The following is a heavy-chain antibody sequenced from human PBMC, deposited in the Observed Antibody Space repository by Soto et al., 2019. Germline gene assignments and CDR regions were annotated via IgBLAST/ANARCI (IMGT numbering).Heavy chain of an antibody. J-gene: IGHJ5*02. CDR1: GGSINYQF. CDR2: ISYTGST. CDR3: ARLAGTNNYYLNWFDP. V-gene: IGHV4-59*08. D-gene: IGHD2-8*01. Sequence: QVQLQESGPGLVKPSETLSLTCTVSGGSINYQFWSWIRQPPGKGLEWIAYISYTGSTEYNPSLKSRVTISVDTSKNQFSLKLTSVTAADTAVYYCARLAGTNNYYLNWFDPWGQGTLVTVSS.